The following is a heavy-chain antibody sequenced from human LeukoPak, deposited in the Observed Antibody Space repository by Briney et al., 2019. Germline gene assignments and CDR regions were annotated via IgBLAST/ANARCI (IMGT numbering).Heavy chain of an antibody. D-gene: IGHD1-1*01. J-gene: IGHJ6*03. Sequence: GGSLRLSCASSGFTFSSFDMHWVRQPTGQGLEWVSTIGTASDTYYPGSVEGRFTLSRDNAKNSLYLQMNSLTAGDTAVYYCARGPPRGKYYYMDVWGKGTTVTVSS. CDR1: GFTFSSFD. CDR2: IGTASDT. V-gene: IGHV3-13*01. CDR3: ARGPPRGKYYYMDV.